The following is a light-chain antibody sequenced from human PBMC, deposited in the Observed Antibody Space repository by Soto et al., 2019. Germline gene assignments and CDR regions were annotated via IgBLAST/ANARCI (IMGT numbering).Light chain of an antibody. J-gene: IGKJ2*01. CDR3: QHYTQWPRFT. Sequence: EIVMTQSPVTLSVSPGERATLSCRASQSVGSNLAWYQQKPGQAPRLLVYSSSTRATYVPARFTGSGSGTEFTLTVSSLQSEDVAVYFCQHYTQWPRFTFGQGTRLEIK. CDR1: QSVGSN. V-gene: IGKV3-15*01. CDR2: SSS.